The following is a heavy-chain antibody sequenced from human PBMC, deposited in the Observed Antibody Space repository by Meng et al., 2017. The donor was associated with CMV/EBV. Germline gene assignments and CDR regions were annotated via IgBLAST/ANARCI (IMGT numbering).Heavy chain of an antibody. CDR1: GSSMKNYN. J-gene: IGHJ4*02. V-gene: IGHV4-4*07. D-gene: IGHD3-16*01. CDR3: AGSRPGGGACDY. Sequence: QVWIQECDRRLVEPSVTLTSTRIVAGSSMKNYNWNWVREPAGQGLEWIGLIQVIGHTVYNPSLKSRVTVSLDASKSQFSLTLNSVTAADTATYYCAGSRPGGGACDYWGQGILVTVSS. CDR2: IQVIGHT.